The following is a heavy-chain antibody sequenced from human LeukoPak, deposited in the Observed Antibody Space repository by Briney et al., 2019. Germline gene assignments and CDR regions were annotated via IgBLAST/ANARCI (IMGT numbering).Heavy chain of an antibody. CDR3: ATGYSSGWYFYFQH. CDR2: IKQDGSEK. Sequence: PGGSLRLSCVASGFSFSTYWMTWVRQAPGKGLEWVANIKQDGSEKNYVDSVKGRFTISRDNAKNSLSLRMNSLSAEDTAVYYCATGYSSGWYFYFQHWGQGSLVSVSS. J-gene: IGHJ1*01. V-gene: IGHV3-7*01. D-gene: IGHD6-19*01. CDR1: GFSFSTYW.